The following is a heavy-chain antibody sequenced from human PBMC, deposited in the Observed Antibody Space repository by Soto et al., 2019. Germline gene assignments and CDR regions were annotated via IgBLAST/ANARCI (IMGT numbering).Heavy chain of an antibody. CDR2: MNPNSGNT. D-gene: IGHD1-26*01. Sequence: EASVKVSCKASGYTFTSYDINWVRQATGQGLEWMGWMNPNSGNTGYAQKFQGRVTMTRNTSISTAYMELSSLRSEDTAVYYCARGREWEHYSDYWGQGTLVTVSS. CDR1: GYTFTSYD. J-gene: IGHJ4*02. CDR3: ARGREWEHYSDY. V-gene: IGHV1-8*01.